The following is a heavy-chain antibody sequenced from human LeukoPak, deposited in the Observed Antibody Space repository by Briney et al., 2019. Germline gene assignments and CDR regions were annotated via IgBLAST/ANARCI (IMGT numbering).Heavy chain of an antibody. J-gene: IGHJ4*02. Sequence: TSETLFLTCTVSGASISSYYWSWLRQPPGKGLEWLAYIYYTGTTNYNPSLKSRVTISVDTSKNQLSLKLNSVTAADTAVYYCARHYSSGTYPLDSWGQGTLVTVSS. CDR1: GASISSYY. V-gene: IGHV4-59*01. CDR3: ARHYSSGTYPLDS. CDR2: IYYTGTT. D-gene: IGHD3-10*01.